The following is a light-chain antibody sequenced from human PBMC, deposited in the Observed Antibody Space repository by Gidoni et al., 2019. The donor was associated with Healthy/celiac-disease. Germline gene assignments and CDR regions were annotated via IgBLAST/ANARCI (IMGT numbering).Light chain of an antibody. CDR2: GAS. CDR1: QSVSSN. V-gene: IGKV3-15*01. J-gene: IGKJ2*01. CDR3: QQYNNWPPYT. Sequence: EIVMTQSPATLSVSPGERATLSCRASQSVSSNLAWYQQKPGQAPRLLNYGASTRATGIPARFSGSGSGTEFTLTISSLQSEDFAVYYCQQYNNWPPYTFXQXTKLEIK.